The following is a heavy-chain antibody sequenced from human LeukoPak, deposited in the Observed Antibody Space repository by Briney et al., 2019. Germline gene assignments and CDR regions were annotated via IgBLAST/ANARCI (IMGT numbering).Heavy chain of an antibody. Sequence: GGSLRLACAASGFTFSSYWMSWVRQAPGKGLEWVANINQDGTEKNYVDSVKGRLTISRDNAKNSLYLQMNSLRAEDTAVYYCASYSAARGDIEYWGQGTLVTVSS. CDR2: INQDGTEK. CDR3: ASYSAARGDIEY. D-gene: IGHD2-2*01. CDR1: GFTFSSYW. J-gene: IGHJ4*02. V-gene: IGHV3-7*02.